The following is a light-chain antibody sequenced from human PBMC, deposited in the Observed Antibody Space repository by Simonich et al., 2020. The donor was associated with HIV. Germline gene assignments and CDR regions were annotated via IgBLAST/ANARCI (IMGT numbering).Light chain of an antibody. CDR3: SSYTSSSTWV. J-gene: IGLJ3*02. CDR2: DVR. Sequence: QSALTQPASVSGSPGQSITISCTGTGQEVGVYNYVSWYQQHPGQAPKLWICDVRKRPSGVSNRFSGAKSGNTASLTISGLQAEDEADYYCSSYTSSSTWVFGGGTKLTVL. CDR1: GQEVGVYNY. V-gene: IGLV2-14*01.